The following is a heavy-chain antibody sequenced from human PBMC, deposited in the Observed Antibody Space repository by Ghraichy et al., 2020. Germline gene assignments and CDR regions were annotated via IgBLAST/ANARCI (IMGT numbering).Heavy chain of an antibody. CDR1: GFSLSTSGVG. V-gene: IGHV2-5*02. CDR3: AHSSYCSSTSCRFTIQYDY. Sequence: SGPTLVKPTQTLTLTCTFSGFSLSTSGVGVGWIRQPPGKALEWLALIYWDDDKRYSPSLKSRLTITKDTSKNQVVLTMTNMDPVDTATYYCAHSSYCSSTSCRFTIQYDYWGQGTLVTVSS. D-gene: IGHD2-2*01. CDR2: IYWDDDK. J-gene: IGHJ4*02.